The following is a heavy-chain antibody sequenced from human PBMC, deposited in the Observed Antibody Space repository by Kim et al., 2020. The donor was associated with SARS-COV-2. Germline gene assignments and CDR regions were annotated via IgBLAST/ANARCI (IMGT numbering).Heavy chain of an antibody. D-gene: IGHD2-21*02. CDR2: ISSNGGST. CDR3: VKDVSPRDIVVVTATFDY. V-gene: IGHV3-64D*06. J-gene: IGHJ4*02. Sequence: GGSLRLSCSASGFTFSSYAMHWVRQAPGKGLEYVSAISSNGGSTYYADSVKGRFTISRDNSKNTLYLQMSSLRAEDTAVYYCVKDVSPRDIVVVTATFDYWGQGTLVTVSS. CDR1: GFTFSSYA.